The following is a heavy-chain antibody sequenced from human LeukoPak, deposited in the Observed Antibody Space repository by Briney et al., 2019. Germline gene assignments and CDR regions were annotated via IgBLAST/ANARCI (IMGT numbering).Heavy chain of an antibody. Sequence: GGSLRPSCAASGFTFDDYGMSWVRQAPGKGLEWVSGINWNGGSTGYADSVKGRFTISRDNAKNSLYLQMNSLRAEDTALYYCARGGRHCSGGSCPPSTCWGQGTLVTVSS. CDR2: INWNGGST. CDR3: ARGGRHCSGGSCPPSTC. V-gene: IGHV3-20*04. CDR1: GFTFDDYG. D-gene: IGHD2-15*01. J-gene: IGHJ4*02.